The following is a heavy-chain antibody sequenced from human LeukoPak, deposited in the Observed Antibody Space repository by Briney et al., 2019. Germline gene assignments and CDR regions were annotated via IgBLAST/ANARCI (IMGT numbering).Heavy chain of an antibody. CDR1: GFTFSTYV. D-gene: IGHD5-18*01. Sequence: PGGSLRLSCAASGFTFSTYVIHWVRQAPGKGLEWVALIWHDGSNKYYGDSVKDRFTISRDNSKNTLYLQMDGLRDEDTAVYYCARDRGYTYGHPLDYWGQGTLVTVSS. CDR3: ARDRGYTYGHPLDY. CDR2: IWHDGSNK. V-gene: IGHV3-33*01. J-gene: IGHJ4*02.